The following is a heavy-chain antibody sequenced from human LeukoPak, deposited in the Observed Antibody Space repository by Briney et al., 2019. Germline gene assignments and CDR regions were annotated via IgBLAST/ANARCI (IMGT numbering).Heavy chain of an antibody. D-gene: IGHD4-17*01. CDR3: ARFPGDYGDSGGMDV. V-gene: IGHV1-2*02. Sequence: GASVKVSCKASGYTFTGYYMHWVRQAPGQGLEWMGWINPNSGGTNYAQKFQGRVTMTRNTSISTAYMELSSLRSEDTAVYYCARFPGDYGDSGGMDVWGQGTTVTVSS. CDR2: INPNSGGT. CDR1: GYTFTGYY. J-gene: IGHJ6*02.